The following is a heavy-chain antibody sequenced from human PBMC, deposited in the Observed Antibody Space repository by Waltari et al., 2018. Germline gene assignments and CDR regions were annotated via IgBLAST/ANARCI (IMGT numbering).Heavy chain of an antibody. CDR1: GYTLTELS. J-gene: IGHJ5*02. Sequence: QVQLVQSGAEVKKPGASVKVSCKVSGYTLTELSMHWVRQAPGKGLEWMGGFDTEDGETIYAQKFQGRVAMTEDTSTDTADMELSSLRSEDTAGYYCATGNTSYYDCWSGYHWGQGTLVTVSS. CDR2: FDTEDGET. D-gene: IGHD3-3*01. CDR3: ATGNTSYYDCWSGYH. V-gene: IGHV1-24*01.